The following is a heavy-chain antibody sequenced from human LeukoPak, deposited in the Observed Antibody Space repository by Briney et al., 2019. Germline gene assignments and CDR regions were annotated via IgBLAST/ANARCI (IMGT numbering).Heavy chain of an antibody. V-gene: IGHV4-59*01. CDR3: AREGNSGSYSIPSFDI. D-gene: IGHD1-26*01. Sequence: SETLSLTCTVSGDSLSSYYWTWVRQPPGKGLEWIGYIYYSGSTNYDPSLKSRVTISIDTSKNQFSLRLSSVTAADTAVYYCAREGNSGSYSIPSFDIWGQGTMVTVSS. CDR2: IYYSGST. CDR1: GDSLSSYY. J-gene: IGHJ3*02.